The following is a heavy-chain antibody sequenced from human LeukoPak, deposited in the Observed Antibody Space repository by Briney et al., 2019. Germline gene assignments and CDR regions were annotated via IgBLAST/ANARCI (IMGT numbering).Heavy chain of an antibody. CDR1: GYTVTEIS. CDR3: ADFYTTSGFFY. J-gene: IGHJ4*02. V-gene: IGHV1-24*01. Sequence: ASVKVSCKVSGYTVTEISIHWVRQSPGKGLEWMGGLDGENDQKVYAQQFQDRVTMSEDTSTDAAYMELSNLQSEDTAVYFCADFYTTSGFFYWGQGTLVTVSS. CDR2: LDGENDQK. D-gene: IGHD3-3*01.